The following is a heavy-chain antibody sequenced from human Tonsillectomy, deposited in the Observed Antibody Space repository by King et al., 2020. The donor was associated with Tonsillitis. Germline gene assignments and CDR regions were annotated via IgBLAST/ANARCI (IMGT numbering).Heavy chain of an antibody. CDR1: GFTFSNYG. CDR2: IWYDGTKK. CDR3: ARLEQWLIDY. D-gene: IGHD6-19*01. J-gene: IGHJ4*02. Sequence: VQLVESGGGVVQPGRSLRLSCAASGFTFSNYGMYWIRQAPGKGLEWVAVIWYDGTKKYYADSVKGRFTISRDYSTNTLYLQMNSLRAEDTAVYYCARLEQWLIDYWGQGTLVTVSS. V-gene: IGHV3-33*08.